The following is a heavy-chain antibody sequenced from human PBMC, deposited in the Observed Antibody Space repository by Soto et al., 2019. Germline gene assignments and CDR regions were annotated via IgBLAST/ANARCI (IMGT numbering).Heavy chain of an antibody. V-gene: IGHV2-5*02. D-gene: IGHD6-19*01. Sequence: QITLKESGPTLVKPTQTLTLTCTFSGFSLSTSGVGVGWIRQPPGKALEWLALIYWDDDKRYSPSLKSRLTIPKDTSKNQVVLTMTNMDPVDTATYYCAHTIGGWYGRSAFDIWGQGTMVTVSS. CDR3: AHTIGGWYGRSAFDI. CDR1: GFSLSTSGVG. CDR2: IYWDDDK. J-gene: IGHJ3*02.